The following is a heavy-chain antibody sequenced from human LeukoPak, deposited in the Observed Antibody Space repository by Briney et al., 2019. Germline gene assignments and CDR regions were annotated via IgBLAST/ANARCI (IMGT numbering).Heavy chain of an antibody. Sequence: GGSLRLSCAASGFTFSSYSMNWVRQAPGKGLEWVSSIRSIGRYIYYADSVKGRFTISRDNAKNSLYLQMNSLRAEDTAVYYCARGGVIAARPGYDYYYMDVWGKGTTVTVSS. J-gene: IGHJ6*03. V-gene: IGHV3-21*01. CDR2: IRSIGRYI. CDR3: ARGGVIAARPGYDYYYMDV. CDR1: GFTFSSYS. D-gene: IGHD6-6*01.